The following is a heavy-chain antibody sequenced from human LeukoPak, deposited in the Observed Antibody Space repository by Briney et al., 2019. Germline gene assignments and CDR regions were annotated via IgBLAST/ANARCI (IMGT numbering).Heavy chain of an antibody. CDR3: ARTTEGGYTYGYFYYYYMDV. J-gene: IGHJ6*03. Sequence: SETLSLTCTVSGGSISSYYWSWIRQPQGKGLEWIGYIYYSGSTYYNPSLKSRVTISVDTSKNQFSLKLTSVTAADTAVYYCARTTEGGYTYGYFYYYYMDVWGKGTTVTISS. D-gene: IGHD5-18*01. CDR2: IYYSGST. V-gene: IGHV4-59*01. CDR1: GGSISSYY.